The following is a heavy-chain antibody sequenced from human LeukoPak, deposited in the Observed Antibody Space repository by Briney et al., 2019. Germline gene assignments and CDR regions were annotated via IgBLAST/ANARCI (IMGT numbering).Heavy chain of an antibody. CDR3: ARGRKQWLTLIDY. CDR2: ILYDGSNK. D-gene: IGHD6-19*01. J-gene: IGHJ4*02. V-gene: IGHV3-30*04. Sequence: GGSLRLSCAASGFTFSSYAMHWVRQAPGKGLEWVAVILYDGSNKYYADSVKGRFTISRDNSKNTLYLQMNSLRAEDTAVYYCARGRKQWLTLIDYWGQGTLVTVSS. CDR1: GFTFSSYA.